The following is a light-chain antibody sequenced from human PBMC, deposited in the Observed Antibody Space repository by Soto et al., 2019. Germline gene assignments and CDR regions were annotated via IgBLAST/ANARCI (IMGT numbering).Light chain of an antibody. V-gene: IGKV3-15*01. CDR3: QQFNKWPLT. J-gene: IGKJ4*01. CDR1: QSVSSN. CDR2: GAS. Sequence: DIVMTQSPDSLAVSPGERAALSCRASQSVSSNLAWYQQKPGQAPRLLIYGASTRATGIPARFSGSGSGTEFTLSISSLQSEDFALYYCQQFNKWPLTFGGGTRVEIK.